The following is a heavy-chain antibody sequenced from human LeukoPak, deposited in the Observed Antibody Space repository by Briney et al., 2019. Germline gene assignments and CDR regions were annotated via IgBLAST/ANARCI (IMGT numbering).Heavy chain of an antibody. Sequence: GGSLRLSCSASGFTFSSYAMHWVRQAPGKGLEYVSAISSNGGSTYYADSVKGRFTISRDNSKNTLYPQMSSLRAEDTAVYYCVKDRILPRIVGATTGFDYWGQGTLVTVSS. CDR2: ISSNGGST. V-gene: IGHV3-64D*06. CDR3: VKDRILPRIVGATTGFDY. CDR1: GFTFSSYA. J-gene: IGHJ4*02. D-gene: IGHD1-26*01.